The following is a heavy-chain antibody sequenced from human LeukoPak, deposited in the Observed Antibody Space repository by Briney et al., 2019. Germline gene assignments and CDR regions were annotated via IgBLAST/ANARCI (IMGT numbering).Heavy chain of an antibody. Sequence: PGGSLRLSCAASEFTFSSYAMSWVRQAPGKGLEWVSTISGSGGITYYADSVKGRFTISRDNSENTLYLQMNSLRAEDTAVYYCAKFSDSSGYYSWDCWGQGTLVTVSS. CDR3: AKFSDSSGYYSWDC. J-gene: IGHJ4*02. V-gene: IGHV3-23*01. CDR2: ISGSGGIT. CDR1: EFTFSSYA. D-gene: IGHD3-22*01.